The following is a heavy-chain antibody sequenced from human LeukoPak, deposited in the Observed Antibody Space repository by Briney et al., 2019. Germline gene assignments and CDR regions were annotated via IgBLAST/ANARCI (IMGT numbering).Heavy chain of an antibody. J-gene: IGHJ4*02. CDR2: ISYDGSNK. CDR3: AEGYCSSTSCPLNY. Sequence: PGRSLRLSCAASGFTFSSYGMHWVRQAPGKGLEWVAVISYDGSNKYYADSVKGRFTISRDNSKNTLYLQMNSLRAEDTAVYYCAEGYCSSTSCPLNYWGQGTLVTVSS. V-gene: IGHV3-30*03. D-gene: IGHD2-2*01. CDR1: GFTFSSYG.